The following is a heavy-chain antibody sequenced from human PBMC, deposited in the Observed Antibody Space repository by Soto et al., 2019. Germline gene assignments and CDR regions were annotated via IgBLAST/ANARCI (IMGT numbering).Heavy chain of an antibody. J-gene: IGHJ4*02. Sequence: GVTLRLSCAVYGLSLNDNYMSGVPQAPVKGLELISHSGIITVAIYVSNSVNGRFTIFRDNAKNSLDLQMSSLRAEVTAVYYCARDYSNKGFDYWGQGTLVTVSS. D-gene: IGHD2-21*01. CDR1: GLSLNDNY. CDR3: ARDYSNKGFDY. CDR2: SGIITVAI. V-gene: IGHV3-11*01.